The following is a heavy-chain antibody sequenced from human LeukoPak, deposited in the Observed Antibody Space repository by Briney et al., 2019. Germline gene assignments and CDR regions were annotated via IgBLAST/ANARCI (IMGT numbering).Heavy chain of an antibody. CDR2: IKSKTDGGTA. V-gene: IGHV3-15*01. J-gene: IGHJ3*01. Sequence: PGGSLRLSCAASGFIFYNAWLDWVRQAPGKGLEWVGRIKSKTDGGTADYPAPVKGRFTISRDDSTNTLFLQMNSLTTEDTAVYFCITESRDRTGWYGAFDVWGQGTMVTVSS. D-gene: IGHD6-19*01. CDR1: GFIFYNAW. CDR3: ITESRDRTGWYGAFDV.